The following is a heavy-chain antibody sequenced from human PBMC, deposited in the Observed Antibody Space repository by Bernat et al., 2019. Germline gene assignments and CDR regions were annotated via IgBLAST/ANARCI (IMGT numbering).Heavy chain of an antibody. J-gene: IGHJ4*02. D-gene: IGHD3-22*01. CDR3: AREAYYDSSGFDY. V-gene: IGHV3-30-3*01. Sequence: QVQLVESGGGVVQPGRSPRLSCAASGFTFSSYAMHWVRQAPGKGLEWVAVISYDGSNKYYADSVKGRFTISRDNSKNTLYLQMNSLRAEDTAVYYCAREAYYDSSGFDYWGQGTLVTVSS. CDR1: GFTFSSYA. CDR2: ISYDGSNK.